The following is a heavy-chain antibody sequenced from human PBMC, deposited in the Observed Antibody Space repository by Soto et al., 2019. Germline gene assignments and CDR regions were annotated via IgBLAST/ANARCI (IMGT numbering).Heavy chain of an antibody. CDR2: MNPNSGNT. CDR1: GYTFTSYD. J-gene: IGHJ6*03. CDR3: ARAYRNSHYYYYMDV. D-gene: IGHD4-4*01. Sequence: GASVKVSCKASGYTFTSYDINWVRQATGQGLEWMGWMNPNSGNTGYAQKFQGRVTMTRNTSISTAYMELSSLRSEDTAVYYCARAYRNSHYYYYMDVWGKGTTVTVSS. V-gene: IGHV1-8*01.